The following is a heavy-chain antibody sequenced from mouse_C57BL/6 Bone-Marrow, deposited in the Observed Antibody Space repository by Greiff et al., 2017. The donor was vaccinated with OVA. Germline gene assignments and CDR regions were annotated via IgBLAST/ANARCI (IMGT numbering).Heavy chain of an antibody. CDR3: ANYYGSSYAMDY. J-gene: IGHJ4*01. V-gene: IGHV1-18*01. Sequence: VQLQRSGPELVKPGASVKIPCKASGYTFTDYNMDWVKQSHGKSLEWIGDINPNNGGTIYNQKFKGKATLTVDKSSSTAYMELRSLTSEDTAVYYCANYYGSSYAMDYWGQGTSVTVSS. D-gene: IGHD1-1*01. CDR2: INPNNGGT. CDR1: GYTFTDYN.